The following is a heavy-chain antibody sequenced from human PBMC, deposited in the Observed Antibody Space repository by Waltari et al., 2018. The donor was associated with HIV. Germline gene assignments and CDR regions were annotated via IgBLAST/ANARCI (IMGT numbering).Heavy chain of an antibody. CDR1: GGSINSYY. J-gene: IGHJ2*01. Sequence: QVRLQESGPGLMKPSETLSLSCNVSGGSINSYYWSWVRQSPGRGLEWVGHIYSSESTPYNPSLASRLSMSIDKSKNQVSLTLTSVTTADTAVYFCTRYYDVLTKNLNWYFDLWGLGTLVTVSS. V-gene: IGHV4-59*12. D-gene: IGHD3-16*01. CDR2: IYSSEST. CDR3: TRYYDVLTKNLNWYFDL.